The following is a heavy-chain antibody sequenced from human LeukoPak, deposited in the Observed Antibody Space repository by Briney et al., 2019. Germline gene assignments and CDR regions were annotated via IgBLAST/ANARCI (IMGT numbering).Heavy chain of an antibody. D-gene: IGHD3-10*01. Sequence: SETLSLTCAVSGSSISSGYYWGWIRQPPGKGLEWIGSIYHGGTTYYNPSLKSRVTISVDTSKNQFSLKLSSVTAADTAVYYCARLYGSGRNWFDPWGQGTPVTVSS. CDR2: IYHGGTT. CDR3: ARLYGSGRNWFDP. V-gene: IGHV4-38-2*01. J-gene: IGHJ5*02. CDR1: GSSISSGYY.